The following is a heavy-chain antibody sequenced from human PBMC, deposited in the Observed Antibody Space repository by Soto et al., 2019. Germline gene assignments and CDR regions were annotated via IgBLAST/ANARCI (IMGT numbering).Heavy chain of an antibody. CDR3: ARVPVYCSAGSCYSDFDY. D-gene: IGHD2-15*01. Sequence: GGSLRLCCAASGFTFSSYWMHWVRQAPGKGLVWVSHINDDGSSTTYADSVKGRFTISRDNAKNTPYLQMNSLRTEDTAVYYCARVPVYCSAGSCYSDFDYWGLGTLVTVSS. CDR1: GFTFSSYW. V-gene: IGHV3-74*01. CDR2: INDDGSST. J-gene: IGHJ4*02.